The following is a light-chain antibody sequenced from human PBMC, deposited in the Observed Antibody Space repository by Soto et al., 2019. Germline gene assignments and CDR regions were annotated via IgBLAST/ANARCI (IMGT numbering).Light chain of an antibody. CDR1: QTISSW. J-gene: IGKJ1*01. CDR2: KAS. V-gene: IGKV1-5*03. Sequence: DIQMTQSPSTLSGSVGDRVTITCRASQTISSWLAWYQQKPGKAPKLLIYKASTLKSGVPSRFSGSGSGTEFTLTISNLQPEDFASYYCLQDYGDSWTFGQGTKVDIK. CDR3: LQDYGDSWT.